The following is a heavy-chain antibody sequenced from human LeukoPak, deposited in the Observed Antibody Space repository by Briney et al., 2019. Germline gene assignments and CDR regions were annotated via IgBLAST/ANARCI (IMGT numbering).Heavy chain of an antibody. J-gene: IGHJ5*02. CDR1: GYTFTSYG. V-gene: IGHV1-18*01. CDR3: AYSRTGITGPGGWFDP. Sequence: ASVKVSCKASGYTFTSYGISWVRQAPGQGLEWMGWISAYNGNTNYAQKLQGRVTMTTDTSTSTAYMELRSLRSDDTAVYYCAYSRTGITGPGGWFDPWGQGTLVTVSS. D-gene: IGHD1-20*01. CDR2: ISAYNGNT.